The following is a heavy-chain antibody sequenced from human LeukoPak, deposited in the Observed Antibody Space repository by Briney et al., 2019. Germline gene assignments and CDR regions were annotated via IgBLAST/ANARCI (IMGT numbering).Heavy chain of an antibody. Sequence: SGTLSLTCAVSGGSISSFNWWSWVRQPPGKGLEWIGEIYHSGSTNYSPSLKSRVTISVDKSKNQFSLMLSSVTAADTAVYYCARTARYSSGWHAYYYYMDVWGKGTTVTVSS. CDR2: IYHSGST. V-gene: IGHV4-4*02. J-gene: IGHJ6*03. CDR1: GGSISSFNW. CDR3: ARTARYSSGWHAYYYYMDV. D-gene: IGHD6-19*01.